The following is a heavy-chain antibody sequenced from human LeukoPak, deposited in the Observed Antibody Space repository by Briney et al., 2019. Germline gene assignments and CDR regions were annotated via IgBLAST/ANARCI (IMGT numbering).Heavy chain of an antibody. D-gene: IGHD6-13*01. V-gene: IGHV4-34*01. Sequence: NPSETLSLTCAVYGGSFSGYYWSWIRQPPGKGLEWIGEINHSGSTNQNTSLKSRVTISVDTSKNQFSLKLSSVTAADTAVYYCARTTEAHSWQTRYYSYYMDVWGKGTTVTVSS. CDR1: GGSFSGYY. CDR2: INHSGST. J-gene: IGHJ6*03. CDR3: ARTTEAHSWQTRYYSYYMDV.